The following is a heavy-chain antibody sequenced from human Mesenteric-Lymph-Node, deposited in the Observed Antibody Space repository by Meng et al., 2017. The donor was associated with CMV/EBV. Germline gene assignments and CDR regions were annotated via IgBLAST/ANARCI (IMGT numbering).Heavy chain of an antibody. CDR1: GGSIDSYY. J-gene: IGHJ4*02. CDR3: ARARSPRFFDY. Sequence: SETLSLTCTVSGGSIDSYYWNWIRQSPGKGLEWIGYTYYTGSSNYNPSLKSRVTISVDTSKNHFSLRLTSVTAADTAMYYCARARSPRFFDYWGRGTLVTVSS. CDR2: TYYTGSS. V-gene: IGHV4-59*01.